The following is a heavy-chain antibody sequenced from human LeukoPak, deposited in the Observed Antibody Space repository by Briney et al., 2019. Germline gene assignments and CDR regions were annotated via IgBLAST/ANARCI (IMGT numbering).Heavy chain of an antibody. J-gene: IGHJ4*02. Sequence: SETLSLTCTVSGGSFISYYWTWIRQPPGKGLEWIGSIYYSGYINYNPSLKTRVTMSVDTSNSHFSLNLSSVTAADTAVYYCARDTSGYSRGSFDYWGQGTLVTVS. CDR2: IYYSGYI. D-gene: IGHD3-22*01. CDR1: GGSFISYY. V-gene: IGHV4-59*01. CDR3: ARDTSGYSRGSFDY.